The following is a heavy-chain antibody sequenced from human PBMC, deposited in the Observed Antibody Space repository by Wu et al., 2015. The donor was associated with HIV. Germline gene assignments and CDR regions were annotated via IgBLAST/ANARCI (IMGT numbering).Heavy chain of an antibody. Sequence: QVQLVQSGAEVKKPGASVKVSCKASGYTFSSYDINWVRQATGQGLEWMGWMNPRSGNTGYAQKFQGRVTMTRDTSISTANMELSSLRSEDTAVYYCASRTRFTSNASPFAFDIWGQGTMVTASS. V-gene: IGHV1-8*01. J-gene: IGHJ3*02. CDR1: GYTFSSYD. D-gene: IGHD3-3*01. CDR2: MNPRSGNT. CDR3: ASRTRFTSNASPFAFDI.